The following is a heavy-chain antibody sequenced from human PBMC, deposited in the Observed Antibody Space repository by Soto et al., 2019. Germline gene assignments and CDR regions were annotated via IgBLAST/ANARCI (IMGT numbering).Heavy chain of an antibody. V-gene: IGHV4-39*01. CDR1: CYSVSSSDYY. CDR2: MFYSGLT. J-gene: IGHJ6*02. CDR3: APLSVSLSGPYGIHV. Sequence: KTSETLSLTCSVSCYSVSSSDYYWAWIRQPPGKGLEWIGSMFYSGLTYYNPSLKSRVTLSVDTSKNQFSVRLNSVTAADTAVYYCAPLSVSLSGPYGIHVWGQGTTVTVSS. D-gene: IGHD2-15*01.